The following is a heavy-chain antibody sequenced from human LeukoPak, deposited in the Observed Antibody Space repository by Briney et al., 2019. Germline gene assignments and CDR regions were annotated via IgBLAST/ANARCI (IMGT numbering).Heavy chain of an antibody. D-gene: IGHD3-10*01. J-gene: IGHJ4*02. Sequence: GGSLRLSCAASAFTVSSYGMHWVRQAPGKGLEWAAVISYDGSNKYYADSVKGRFTISRDNSKNTLYLQMNSLRAEDTAVYYCAKDGPVTMVRGVIEYYFDYWGQGTLVTVSS. CDR3: AKDGPVTMVRGVIEYYFDY. V-gene: IGHV3-30*18. CDR2: ISYDGSNK. CDR1: AFTVSSYG.